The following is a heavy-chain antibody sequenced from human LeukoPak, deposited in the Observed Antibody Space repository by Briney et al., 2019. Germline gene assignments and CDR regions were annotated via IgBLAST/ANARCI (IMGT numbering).Heavy chain of an antibody. Sequence: GGSLRLSCVASGFTFSTYWMAWVRQAPGKGLEWVANIKEDESAKHQADSVKGRFTIFRDNAQNSVYLQMSSQRGEDTAVYYCARDVGGSLDYWGQGTLVTVSS. V-gene: IGHV3-7*01. J-gene: IGHJ4*02. CDR3: ARDVGGSLDY. CDR1: GFTFSTYW. D-gene: IGHD1-26*01. CDR2: IKEDESAK.